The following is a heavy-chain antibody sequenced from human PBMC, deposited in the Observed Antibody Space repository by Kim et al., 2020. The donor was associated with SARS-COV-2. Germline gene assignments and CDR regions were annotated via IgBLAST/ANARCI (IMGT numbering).Heavy chain of an antibody. V-gene: IGHV1-3*01. Sequence: ASVKVSCKASGYTFTNYAMHWVRQAPGQRLEWLGWINAGYGDRRYSQNFQGRLTITRDTSASTAYMELSSLRSEDTAVYYCAGDSNSGSYFDYWGQGTLVTVSS. D-gene: IGHD1-26*01. CDR3: AGDSNSGSYFDY. CDR2: INAGYGDR. J-gene: IGHJ4*02. CDR1: GYTFTNYA.